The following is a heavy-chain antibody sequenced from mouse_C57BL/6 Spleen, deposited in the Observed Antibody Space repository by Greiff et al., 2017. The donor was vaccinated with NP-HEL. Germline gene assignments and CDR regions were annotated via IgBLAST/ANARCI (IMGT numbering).Heavy chain of an antibody. CDR1: GYSFTDYN. CDR2: INPNYGTT. V-gene: IGHV1-39*01. Sequence: VQLKQSGPELVKPGASVKISCKASGYSFTDYNMNWVKQSNGKSLEWIGVINPNYGTTSYNQKFKGKATLTVDQSSSTAYMQLNSLTSEDSAVYYCARSSSIYYYGSSYYYAMDYWGQGTSVTVSS. D-gene: IGHD1-1*01. J-gene: IGHJ4*01. CDR3: ARSSSIYYYGSSYYYAMDY.